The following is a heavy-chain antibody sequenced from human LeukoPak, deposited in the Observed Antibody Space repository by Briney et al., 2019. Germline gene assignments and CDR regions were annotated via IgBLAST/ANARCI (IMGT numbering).Heavy chain of an antibody. CDR3: ARRITMVRGVIGSDYYYYMDV. V-gene: IGHV1-8*01. Sequence: ASVKVSCKASGYPFTSYDINWVRQATGQGLEWMGWMNPNSGNTGYAQKFQGRVTMTRNTSISTAYMELSSLRSEDTAVYYCARRITMVRGVIGSDYYYYMDVWGKGTTVTISS. J-gene: IGHJ6*03. D-gene: IGHD3-10*01. CDR2: MNPNSGNT. CDR1: GYPFTSYD.